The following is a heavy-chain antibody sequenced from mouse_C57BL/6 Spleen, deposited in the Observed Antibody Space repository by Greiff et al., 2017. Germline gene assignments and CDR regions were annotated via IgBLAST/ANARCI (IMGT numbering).Heavy chain of an antibody. J-gene: IGHJ1*03. Sequence: VKLMESGPELVKPGASVKISCKASGYAFSSSWMNWVKQRPGKGLEWIGRIYPGDGDTNYNGKFKGKATLTADKSSSTAYMQLSSLTSEDSAVYFCAFYYYGSSWYFDVWGTGTTVTVSS. D-gene: IGHD1-1*01. CDR2: IYPGDGDT. CDR3: AFYYYGSSWYFDV. V-gene: IGHV1-82*01. CDR1: GYAFSSSW.